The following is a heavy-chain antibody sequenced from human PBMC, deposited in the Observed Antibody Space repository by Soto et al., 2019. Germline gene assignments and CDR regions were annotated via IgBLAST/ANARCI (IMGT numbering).Heavy chain of an antibody. J-gene: IGHJ4*02. CDR1: GFTFSSYA. CDR2: ISGNGGST. V-gene: IGHV3-23*01. Sequence: LRLSCAASGFTFSSYAMSWVRQAPGRGLEWVSIISGNGGSTYYAASVKGRFTISRDNTKNTLYLQMDSLTAEDTAVYYCAKGSEFSNSYTLDFGFWGQGALVTVSS. CDR3: AKGSEFSNSYTLDFGF. D-gene: IGHD6-6*01.